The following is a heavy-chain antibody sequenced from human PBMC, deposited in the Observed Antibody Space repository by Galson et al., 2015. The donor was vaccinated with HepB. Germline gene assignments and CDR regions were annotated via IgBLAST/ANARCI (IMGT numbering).Heavy chain of an antibody. CDR3: ARDIAAAGGGY. V-gene: IGHV3-30-3*01. CDR2: ISYDGSNK. CDR1: GFTFSSYA. J-gene: IGHJ4*02. Sequence: SLRLPCAASGFTFSSYAMHWVRQAPGKGLEWVAVISYDGSNKYYADSVKGRFTISRDNSKNTLYLQMNSLRAEDTAVYYCARDIAAAGGGYWGQGTLVTVSS. D-gene: IGHD6-13*01.